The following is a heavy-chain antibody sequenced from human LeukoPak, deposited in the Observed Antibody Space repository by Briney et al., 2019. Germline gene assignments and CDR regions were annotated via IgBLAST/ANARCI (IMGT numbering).Heavy chain of an antibody. Sequence: SETLSLTCAVYGGSFSGYYWSWIRQPPGKGLEWIGEINHSGSTNYNPSLKSRVTISVDTSKNQFSLKVRSVDAADTAVNYWARGSGYWSRTSCPSGGQGTLVTVSS. CDR3: ARGSGYWSRTSCPS. CDR2: INHSGST. V-gene: IGHV4-34*01. CDR1: GGSFSGYY. J-gene: IGHJ4*02. D-gene: IGHD2-2*01.